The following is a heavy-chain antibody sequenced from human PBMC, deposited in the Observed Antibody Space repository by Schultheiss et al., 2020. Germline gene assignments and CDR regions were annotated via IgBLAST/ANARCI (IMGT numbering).Heavy chain of an antibody. V-gene: IGHV3-23*01. CDR2: ISGSGGST. Sequence: GESLKISCAASGFTFSSYAMSWVRQAPGKGLEWVSAISGSGGSTYYADSVKGRFTISRDNSKNTLYLQMNSLKTEDTAVYYCTTTLEYSSSYGTHFDYWGQGTLVTVSS. J-gene: IGHJ4*02. CDR1: GFTFSSYA. CDR3: TTTLEYSSSYGTHFDY. D-gene: IGHD6-6*01.